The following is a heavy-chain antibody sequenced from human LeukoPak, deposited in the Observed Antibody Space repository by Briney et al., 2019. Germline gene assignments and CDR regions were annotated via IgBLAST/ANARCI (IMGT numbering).Heavy chain of an antibody. V-gene: IGHV4-34*01. CDR2: INHSGST. CDR1: GGSFSGYY. J-gene: IGHJ5*02. D-gene: IGHD3-10*01. Sequence: PSETLSLTCAVYGGSFSGYYWSWIRQPPGKGLEWIGEINHSGSTNYNPSLKSRVTISVDTSKNQFSLKLSSVTAADTAVYYCARGHTPLWLIGDWFDPWGQGTLVTVSS. CDR3: ARGHTPLWLIGDWFDP.